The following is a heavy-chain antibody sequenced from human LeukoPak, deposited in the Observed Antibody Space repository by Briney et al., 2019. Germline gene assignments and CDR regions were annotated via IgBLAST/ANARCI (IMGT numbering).Heavy chain of an antibody. CDR1: GDSFTGSY. V-gene: IGHV1-18*04. J-gene: IGHJ4*02. CDR3: ARENGYGDYGGYFDY. D-gene: IGHD4-17*01. CDR2: ISAYNGNT. Sequence: ASVKVSCKASGDSFTGSYMHWVRQAPGQGLEWMGWISAYNGNTNYAQKLQGRVTMTTDTSTSTAYMELRSLRSDDTAVYYCARENGYGDYGGYFDYWGQGTLVTVSS.